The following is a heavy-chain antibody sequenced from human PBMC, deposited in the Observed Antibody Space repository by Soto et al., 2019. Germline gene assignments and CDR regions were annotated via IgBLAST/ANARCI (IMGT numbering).Heavy chain of an antibody. CDR3: ARDEAAAAGIGDFDY. J-gene: IGHJ4*02. Sequence: ASVKVSCKASGYTFTGYYMRWVRQAPGQGLEWMGWINPNSGGTNYAQKFQGRVTMTGDTSISTAYMELSRLRSDDTAVYYCARDEAAAAGIGDFDYWGQGTLVTVSS. CDR2: INPNSGGT. V-gene: IGHV1-2*02. D-gene: IGHD6-13*01. CDR1: GYTFTGYY.